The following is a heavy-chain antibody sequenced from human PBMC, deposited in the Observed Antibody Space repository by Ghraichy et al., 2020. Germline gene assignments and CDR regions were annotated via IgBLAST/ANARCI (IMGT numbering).Heavy chain of an antibody. D-gene: IGHD3-10*01. CDR2: IYTSGNS. V-gene: IGHV4-61*02. CDR1: GGSITNGTYF. CDR3: ARSRTGYYYGSGTYSCYCDY. J-gene: IGHJ4*02. Sequence: SETLSLTCSVSGGSITNGTYFWSWVRQPAGKGLEWIGRIYTSGNSNYNPSLKSRVTISVDTSKNQFSLKLSSVTAADTAVYYLARSRTGYYYGSGTYSCYCDYWGQGTLVTVSS.